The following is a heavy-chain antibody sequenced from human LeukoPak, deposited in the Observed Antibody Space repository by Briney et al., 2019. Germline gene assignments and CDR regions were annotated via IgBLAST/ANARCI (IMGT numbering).Heavy chain of an antibody. Sequence: GASVKVSCKASGYSFTTYAMNWVRQAPGQGLEWMGIINPSGGSTSYAQKFQGRVTMTRDTSTSTVYMELSSLRSEDTAVYYCARMMELQSPFDYWGQGTLVTVSS. V-gene: IGHV1-46*01. CDR2: INPSGGST. CDR1: GYSFTTYA. D-gene: IGHD1-26*01. J-gene: IGHJ4*02. CDR3: ARMMELQSPFDY.